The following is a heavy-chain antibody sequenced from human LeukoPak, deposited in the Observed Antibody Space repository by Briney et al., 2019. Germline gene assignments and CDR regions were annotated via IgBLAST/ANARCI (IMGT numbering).Heavy chain of an antibody. V-gene: IGHV1-69*04. CDR3: ARGYDYGGNSPFDP. CDR1: GYTFTSYG. CDR2: IIPIFGIA. J-gene: IGHJ5*02. Sequence: GASVKVSCKASGYTFTSYGISWVRQAPGQGLEWMGRIIPIFGIANYAQKFQGRVTITADKSTSTAYMELSSLRSEDTAVYYCARGYDYGGNSPFDPWGQGTLVTVSS. D-gene: IGHD4-23*01.